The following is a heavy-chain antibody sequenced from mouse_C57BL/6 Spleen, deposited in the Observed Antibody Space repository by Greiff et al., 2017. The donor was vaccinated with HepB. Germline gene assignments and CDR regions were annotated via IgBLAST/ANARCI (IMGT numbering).Heavy chain of an antibody. V-gene: IGHV1-53*01. CDR2: INPSNGGT. Sequence: QVQLQQPGTELVKPGASVKLSCKASGYTFTSYWMHWVQQRPGQGLEWIGNINPSNGGTNYNEKFKSKATLTVDKSSSTAYMQLSSLRSEDSAVYYCAREGVYYGSSFFFDYWGQGTTLTVSS. J-gene: IGHJ2*01. CDR3: AREGVYYGSSFFFDY. D-gene: IGHD1-1*01. CDR1: GYTFTSYW.